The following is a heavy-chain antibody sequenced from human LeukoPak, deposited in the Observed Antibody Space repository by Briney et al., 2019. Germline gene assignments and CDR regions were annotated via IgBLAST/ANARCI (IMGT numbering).Heavy chain of an antibody. CDR2: INHSGST. CDR3: ARLLRGGRDTAMVTMIVVRAKPGAFDS. J-gene: IGHJ3*02. Sequence: SETLSLTCAVYGGSFSGYYWSWIRQPPGKGLEWFGEINHSGSTNYNPSLKSRVTISVDTSKNQFSMKLSSVTAADTAVYYCARLLRGGRDTAMVTMIVVRAKPGAFDSWGQGTMVAVSS. CDR1: GGSFSGYY. D-gene: IGHD5-18*01. V-gene: IGHV4-34*01.